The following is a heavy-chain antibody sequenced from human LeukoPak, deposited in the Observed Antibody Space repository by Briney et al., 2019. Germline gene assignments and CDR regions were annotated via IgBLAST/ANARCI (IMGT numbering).Heavy chain of an antibody. CDR1: GGSIGVYY. V-gene: IGHV4-4*07. Sequence: PSETLSLTCSVSGGSIGVYYWYWIRQPAGKGLEWIGRMYSGGTSHYNPSLTSRVTMSVDTSKNQFSLKVTSVTAADTAVYYCARLYCGADCSIDYWGQGTLVTVFS. D-gene: IGHD2-21*02. CDR3: ARLYCGADCSIDY. CDR2: MYSGGTS. J-gene: IGHJ4*02.